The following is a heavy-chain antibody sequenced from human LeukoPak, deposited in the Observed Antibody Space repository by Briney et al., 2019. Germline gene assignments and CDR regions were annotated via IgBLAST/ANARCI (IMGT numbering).Heavy chain of an antibody. CDR2: IYYSGST. J-gene: IGHJ4*02. CDR3: AREYYDSSGYSLDY. Sequence: PSQTLSLTWTVSGXSISSGGCYWSWIRQHPGKGLEWIGYIYYSGSTYYNPSLKSRVTISVDTSKNQFSLKLSSVTAADTAVYYCAREYYDSSGYSLDYWGQGTLVTVSS. V-gene: IGHV4-31*02. D-gene: IGHD3-22*01. CDR1: GXSISSGGCY.